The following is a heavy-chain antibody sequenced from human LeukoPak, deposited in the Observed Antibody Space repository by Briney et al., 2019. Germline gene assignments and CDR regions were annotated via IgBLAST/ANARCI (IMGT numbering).Heavy chain of an antibody. V-gene: IGHV4-59*11. D-gene: IGHD3-16*01. CDR2: IYYSGST. CDR3: ARGGANWFDP. J-gene: IGHJ5*02. CDR1: GGSISGHY. Sequence: PSETLSLTCTVSGGSISGHYWSWIRQPPGKGLDWIGYIYYSGSTNYNPSLKSRVTISVGTSKHHSSLRLSSVTAADTAVYYCARGGANWFDPWGQGTLVTVSS.